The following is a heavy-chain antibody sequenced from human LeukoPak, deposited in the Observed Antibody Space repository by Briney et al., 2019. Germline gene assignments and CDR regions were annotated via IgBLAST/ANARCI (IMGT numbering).Heavy chain of an antibody. CDR3: TRNNWFDP. CDR2: INHSGTT. Sequence: SETLSLTCAVYGGSFSSYYWSWIRQSPGKGLEWIGEINHSGTTKYNPSLKSRVTISVDTPQNQFSLRLSSVTAADTAVYYCTRNNWFDPWGQGTLVTVSA. J-gene: IGHJ5*02. V-gene: IGHV4-34*01. CDR1: GGSFSSYY.